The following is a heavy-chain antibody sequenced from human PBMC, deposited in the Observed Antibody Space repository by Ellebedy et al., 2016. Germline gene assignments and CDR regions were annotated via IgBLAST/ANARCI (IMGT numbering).Heavy chain of an antibody. V-gene: IGHV3-53*01. CDR2: IYSGGST. D-gene: IGHD3-22*01. CDR1: GFSFSIFR. J-gene: IGHJ3*02. CDR3: AKILRDYYDSSGEERPDAFDI. Sequence: GESLKISCAASGFSFSIFRMIWVRQAPGKGLEWVSVIYSGGSTYYADSVKGRFTISRDNSKNTLYLQMNSLRAEDTAVYYCAKILRDYYDSSGEERPDAFDIWGQGTMVTVSS.